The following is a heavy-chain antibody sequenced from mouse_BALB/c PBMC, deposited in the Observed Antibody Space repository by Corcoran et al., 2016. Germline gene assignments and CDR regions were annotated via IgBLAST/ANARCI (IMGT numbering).Heavy chain of an antibody. CDR2: INPNNGGT. CDR1: GYTFTDYN. D-gene: IGHD2-4*01. J-gene: IGHJ2*01. V-gene: IGHV1-18*01. CDR3: ARSDYGFDY. Sequence: EVLLQQSGPELVKPGASVKIPCKASGYTFTDYNMDWVQQSHGKSLEWMGDINPNNGGTIYNQKFKGKATLTVDKSSSTAYMELRSLTSEDTAVYYCARSDYGFDYWGQGTTLTVSS.